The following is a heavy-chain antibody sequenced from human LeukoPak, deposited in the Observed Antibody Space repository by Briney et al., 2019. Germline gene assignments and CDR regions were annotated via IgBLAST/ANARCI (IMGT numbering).Heavy chain of an antibody. V-gene: IGHV3-21*01. Sequence: GGSLRLSCAASGFTFSSHSMNWVRQAPGKGLEWVSSISSSSSYIYYADSVKGRFTISRDNAKNSLYLQMNSLRAEDTAVYYCAREIWTGTTSGTDYWGQGTLVTVSS. CDR1: GFTFSSHS. CDR3: AREIWTGTTSGTDY. J-gene: IGHJ4*02. D-gene: IGHD1-7*01. CDR2: ISSSSSYI.